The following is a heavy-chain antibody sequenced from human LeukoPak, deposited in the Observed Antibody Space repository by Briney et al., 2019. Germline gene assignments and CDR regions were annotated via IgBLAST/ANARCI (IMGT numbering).Heavy chain of an antibody. V-gene: IGHV4-59*12. CDR3: ARDWYSSSWYAFDI. Sequence: SETLSLTCTVSGGSISSYYWSWIRQPPGKGLEWIGYIYYSGSTNYNPSLKSRVTMSVDTSKNQFSLKLSSVTAADTAVYYCARDWYSSSWYAFDIWGQGTMVTVSS. J-gene: IGHJ3*02. CDR1: GGSISSYY. CDR2: IYYSGST. D-gene: IGHD6-13*01.